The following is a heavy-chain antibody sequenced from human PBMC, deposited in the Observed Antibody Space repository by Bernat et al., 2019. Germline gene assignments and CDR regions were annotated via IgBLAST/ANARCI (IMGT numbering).Heavy chain of an antibody. J-gene: IGHJ4*02. Sequence: EVQLVESGGGLVQPGGSLRLSCAASGFTFSDHYMDWVRQAPGKGLEWVGRSRNKDKTFTTEYAASVTGRFTISRDESKNSLYLQMKSLKTEDTAVYYCARASSYSGTYETRNYFDSWGQGTLVTVSS. CDR3: ARASSYSGTYETRNYFDS. D-gene: IGHD1-26*01. CDR1: GFTFSDHY. CDR2: SRNKDKTFTT. V-gene: IGHV3-72*01.